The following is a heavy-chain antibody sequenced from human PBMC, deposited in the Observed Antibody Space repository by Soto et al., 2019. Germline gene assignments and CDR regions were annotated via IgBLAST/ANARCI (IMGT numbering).Heavy chain of an antibody. V-gene: IGHV4-4*07. D-gene: IGHD4-17*01. CDR3: VRDGSKTLRDWFDS. J-gene: IGHJ5*01. Sequence: ASETLSLTCSVSGGSISKFYWSWIRKTAGKGLEWMGRVYATGTTDYNPSLRSRVAMSVDISKKTFSLRLTSVTAADTGVYYCVRDGSKTLRDWFDSWGQGKLVTVSS. CDR1: GGSISKFY. CDR2: VYATGTT.